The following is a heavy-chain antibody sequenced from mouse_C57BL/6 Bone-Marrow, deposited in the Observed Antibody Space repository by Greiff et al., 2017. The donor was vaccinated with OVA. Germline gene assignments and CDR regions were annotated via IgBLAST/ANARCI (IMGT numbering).Heavy chain of an antibody. V-gene: IGHV1-62-2*01. Sequence: VQLQQSGAELVKPGASVKLSCKASGYTFTEYTIHWVKQRSGQGLEWIGWFYPGSGSIKYNEKFKDKATLTADKSSSTVYMELSRLTSEDSAVYVCARHEDHDYDDGAWFAYWGQGTLVTVSA. J-gene: IGHJ3*01. CDR1: GYTFTEYT. D-gene: IGHD2-4*01. CDR2: FYPGSGSI. CDR3: ARHEDHDYDDGAWFAY.